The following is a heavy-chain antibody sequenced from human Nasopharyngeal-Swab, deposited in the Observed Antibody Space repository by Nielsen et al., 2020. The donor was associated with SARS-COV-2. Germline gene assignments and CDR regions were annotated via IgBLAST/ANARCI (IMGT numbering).Heavy chain of an antibody. Sequence: SLKISCAASGFTFDDYAMHWVRQAPGKGLEWVSGISWNSGSIGYADSVQGRFTISRDNAKTSLYLQMHSLRAEGTAVYYCARGSYCSSTSCYPGWFDPWGQGTLVTVSS. CDR1: GFTFDDYA. J-gene: IGHJ5*02. D-gene: IGHD2-2*01. CDR3: ARGSYCSSTSCYPGWFDP. CDR2: ISWNSGSI. V-gene: IGHV3-9*01.